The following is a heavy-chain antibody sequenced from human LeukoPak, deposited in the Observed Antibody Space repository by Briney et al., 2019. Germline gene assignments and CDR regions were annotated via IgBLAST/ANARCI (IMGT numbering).Heavy chain of an antibody. V-gene: IGHV4-59*08. CDR2: IYYSGST. J-gene: IGHJ3*02. D-gene: IGHD6-13*01. CDR3: ARRDSSSWSEDAFDI. Sequence: SETLSLTCTVSGGSISSYYWSWIRQPPGKGLEWIGYIYYSGSTNYNPSLKSRVTISVDTSKNQFSLKLSSVTAADTAVYYCARRDSSSWSEDAFDIWGQGTMVTVSS. CDR1: GGSISSYY.